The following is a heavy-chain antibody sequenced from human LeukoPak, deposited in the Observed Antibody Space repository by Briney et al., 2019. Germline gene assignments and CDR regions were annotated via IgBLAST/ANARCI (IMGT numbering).Heavy chain of an antibody. Sequence: PSETLSLTCTVSGGSISSYYWSWIRQPARKGLEGIGRIYTSGSTNYNPSLKSRVTMSVDTSKNQFSLKLSSVTAADTAVYYCARAYSNVYYYYYMDVWGKGTTVTVSS. J-gene: IGHJ6*03. V-gene: IGHV4-4*07. D-gene: IGHD4-11*01. CDR3: ARAYSNVYYYYYMDV. CDR2: IYTSGST. CDR1: GGSISSYY.